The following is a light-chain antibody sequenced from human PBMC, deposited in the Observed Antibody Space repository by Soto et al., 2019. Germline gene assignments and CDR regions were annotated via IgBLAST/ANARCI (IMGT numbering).Light chain of an antibody. V-gene: IGKV3-11*01. CDR2: DAS. Sequence: EIVLTQSPGTLSLSPGERATLSCRASQSVSSCYLAWYQQKPGQAPRLLIYDASNRATGIPARFSGSGSGTDFTLTISSLEPEDFAVYYCQQRSNWPPGITFGQGTRLEIK. CDR1: QSVSSCY. CDR3: QQRSNWPPGIT. J-gene: IGKJ5*01.